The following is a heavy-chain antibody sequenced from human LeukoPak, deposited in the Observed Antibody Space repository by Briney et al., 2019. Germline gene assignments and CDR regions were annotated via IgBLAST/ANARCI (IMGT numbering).Heavy chain of an antibody. CDR2: ISGSGGST. Sequence: PGGSLRLSCAASGFTFSSYAMSWVRQAPGGGLEWVSVISGSGGSTYYADSVKGQFTISRDNSKNTLDLQMNSLRAEDTAVYYCAKGGDASGWEIDYWGQGTLVTVSS. V-gene: IGHV3-23*01. J-gene: IGHJ4*02. CDR3: AKGGDASGWEIDY. D-gene: IGHD6-19*01. CDR1: GFTFSSYA.